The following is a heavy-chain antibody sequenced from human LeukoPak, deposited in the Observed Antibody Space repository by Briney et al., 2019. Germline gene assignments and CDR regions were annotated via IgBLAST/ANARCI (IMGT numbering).Heavy chain of an antibody. CDR1: GFTFSSHA. Sequence: GGSLRLSCAASGFTFSSHAMSWVRQAPGKGREGVSAISGGGGSTYYADSVKGRFTISRDNSKNPLYLQMNSLRAEDTAVYYCAKGPLIEVAGTTWDYWGQGTLVTVSS. CDR2: ISGGGGST. D-gene: IGHD6-19*01. V-gene: IGHV3-23*01. CDR3: AKGPLIEVAGTTWDY. J-gene: IGHJ4*02.